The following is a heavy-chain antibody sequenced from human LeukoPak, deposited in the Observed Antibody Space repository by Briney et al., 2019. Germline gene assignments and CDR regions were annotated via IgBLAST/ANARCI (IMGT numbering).Heavy chain of an antibody. J-gene: IGHJ4*02. CDR3: AGLPEGGWLQVLYYFDY. CDR1: GYTFTSYG. CDR2: ISAYNGNT. Sequence: ASVKVSCKASGYTFTSYGISWVRQAPGQGLEWMGWISAYNGNTNYAQKLQGRVTMTTDTSTSTAYMEMRSLRSDDTAVYYCAGLPEGGWLQVLYYFDYWGQGTLVTVSS. D-gene: IGHD1-14*01. V-gene: IGHV1-18*01.